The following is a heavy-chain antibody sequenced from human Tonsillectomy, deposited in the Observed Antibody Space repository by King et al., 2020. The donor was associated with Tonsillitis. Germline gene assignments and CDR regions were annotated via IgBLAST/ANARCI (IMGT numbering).Heavy chain of an antibody. CDR2: MFYSGSA. V-gene: IGHV4-30-2*01. J-gene: IGHJ5*01. CDR3: ARAANDFDWLLNPWFDP. CDR1: GGSISSGTYS. D-gene: IGHD3-9*01. Sequence: QLQESGSRLVMPSQTLSLTCTVSGGSISSGTYSWSWTRQPPGKGLEWIGYMFYSGSAYYNPSFKSRVTLSVDRSKNQFSLKLKSVTAADTAMYYCARAANDFDWLLNPWFDPWGQGTLVTVSS.